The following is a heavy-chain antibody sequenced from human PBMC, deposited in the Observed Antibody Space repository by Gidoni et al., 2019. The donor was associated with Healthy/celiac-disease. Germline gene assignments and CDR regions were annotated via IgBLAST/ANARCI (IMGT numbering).Heavy chain of an antibody. D-gene: IGHD4-17*01. J-gene: IGHJ1*01. Sequence: QVQLQESGPGLVKPSQPLSLTCTVPGGSIRSGGYYWSWIRQHPGKGLEWIGYIYYSGSTYYNPSLKSRVTISVDTSKNQFSLKLSSVTAADTAVYYCARVEYGDYVYIQHWGQGTLVTVSS. CDR2: IYYSGST. CDR1: GGSIRSGGYY. V-gene: IGHV4-31*03. CDR3: ARVEYGDYVYIQH.